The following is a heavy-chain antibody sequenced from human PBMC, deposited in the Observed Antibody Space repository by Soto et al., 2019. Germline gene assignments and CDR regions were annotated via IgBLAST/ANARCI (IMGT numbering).Heavy chain of an antibody. Sequence: GGSLRLSCAASELNFSGSAIHWVRQAPGKGLEWVAVISYDGSNKYYADSVKGRFTISRDNSKNTLYLQMNSLRAEDTAVYYCAKDSVDIVATITFSLAYWGQGTLVTVSS. CDR3: AKDSVDIVATITFSLAY. D-gene: IGHD5-12*01. V-gene: IGHV3-30*04. J-gene: IGHJ4*02. CDR2: ISYDGSNK. CDR1: ELNFSGSA.